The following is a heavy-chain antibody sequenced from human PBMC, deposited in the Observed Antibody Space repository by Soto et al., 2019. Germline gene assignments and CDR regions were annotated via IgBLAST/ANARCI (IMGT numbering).Heavy chain of an antibody. D-gene: IGHD4-17*01. CDR1: GFSLSTSGVG. CDR2: IYWDDDK. V-gene: IGHV2-5*02. J-gene: IGHJ4*02. CDR3: AHSLKADYGDYAPFDY. Sequence: QITLKESGPTLVKPTQTLTLTCTFSGFSLSTSGVGVGWIRQPPGKALEWLALIYWDDDKRYSPSLKSRLTNNTDTSKNQVGLTMTNMDPVDTATYYCAHSLKADYGDYAPFDYWGQGTLVTVSS.